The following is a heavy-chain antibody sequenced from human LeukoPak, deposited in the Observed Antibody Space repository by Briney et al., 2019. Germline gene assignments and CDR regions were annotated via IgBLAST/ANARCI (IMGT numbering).Heavy chain of an antibody. CDR3: ARESSYSGSYYYYYYMGV. Sequence: PGGSLRLSCAASQFTFNDYAMSWVRQAPGKGLEWVSGTNWHGGSTYYADSVKGRFTISRDNAKNSLYLQMNSLRAEDTALYYCARESSYSGSYYYYYYMGVWGKGTTVTVSS. V-gene: IGHV3-20*04. J-gene: IGHJ6*03. D-gene: IGHD1-26*01. CDR2: TNWHGGST. CDR1: QFTFNDYA.